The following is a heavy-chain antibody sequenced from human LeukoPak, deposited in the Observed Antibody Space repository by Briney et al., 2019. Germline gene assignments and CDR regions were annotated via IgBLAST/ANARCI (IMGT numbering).Heavy chain of an antibody. Sequence: SETLSLTCTVSGGSISPYYWSWIRQPPGKGLEWIGYIYYSGSTNYNPSLKSRVTISVDTSKNQFSLKLSSVTAADTAVYYCAREGGYCSSTSCPQYYFDYWGQGTLVTVSS. CDR3: AREGGYCSSTSCPQYYFDY. D-gene: IGHD2-2*01. CDR2: IYYSGST. V-gene: IGHV4-59*12. J-gene: IGHJ4*02. CDR1: GGSISPYY.